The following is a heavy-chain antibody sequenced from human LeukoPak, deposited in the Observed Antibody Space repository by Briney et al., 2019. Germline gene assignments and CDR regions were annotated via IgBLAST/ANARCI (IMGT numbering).Heavy chain of an antibody. V-gene: IGHV3-53*01. J-gene: IGHJ4*02. CDR3: ARAPGPSRTSGAPGD. Sequence: GGSLRLFCAASGFTVSTNYMTWVRQAPGKGLEWVSVIYGGGSTFYADSVKGRFTISRDNSKNTLYLQMNSLRAEDTAVYYCARAPGPSRTSGAPGDWGQGTLLTVSS. D-gene: IGHD2-8*01. CDR1: GFTVSTNY. CDR2: IYGGGST.